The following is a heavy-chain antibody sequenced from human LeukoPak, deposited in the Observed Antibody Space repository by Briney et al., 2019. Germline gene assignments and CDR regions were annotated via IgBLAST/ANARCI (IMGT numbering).Heavy chain of an antibody. V-gene: IGHV4-34*01. CDR2: INHSGST. CDR1: GGSFSGYY. D-gene: IGHD6-13*01. J-gene: IGHJ1*01. Sequence: SETLSLTCAVYGGSFSGYYWSWIRQPPGKGLEWIGKINHSGSTNYNPSLKSRVTISVDTSKNQFSLKLSSVTAADTAVYYCARRSSSSWQLEYFQHWGQGTLVTVSS. CDR3: ARRSSSSWQLEYFQH.